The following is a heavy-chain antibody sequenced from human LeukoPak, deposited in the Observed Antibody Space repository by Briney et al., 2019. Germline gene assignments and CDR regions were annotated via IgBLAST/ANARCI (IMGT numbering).Heavy chain of an antibody. J-gene: IGHJ4*02. D-gene: IGHD2-8*01. CDR2: ISHDGNRR. V-gene: IGHV3-30*18. Sequence: GGSLRLSCAASGFTFSSYGMHWVRQAPGKGLEWVALISHDGNRRYCGDSVKGRFAISRDDSKNSLYLQMNSLRPEDTAVYYCAKGSTNTLDKCGQGTLVTVSS. CDR1: GFTFSSYG. CDR3: AKGSTNTLDK.